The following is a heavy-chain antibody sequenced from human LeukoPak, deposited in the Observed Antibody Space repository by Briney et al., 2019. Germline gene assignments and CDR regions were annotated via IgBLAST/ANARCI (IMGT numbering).Heavy chain of an antibody. CDR1: GFTFSSYA. Sequence: GGSLRLSCAASGFTFSSYAMSWVRQAPGKGLEWVAVISYDGSNKYYADSVKGRFTISRDNSKNTLYLQMNSLRAEDTAVYYCAREARRYSSGCSTFDYWGQGTLVTVSS. V-gene: IGHV3-30*04. J-gene: IGHJ4*02. CDR2: ISYDGSNK. D-gene: IGHD6-19*01. CDR3: AREARRYSSGCSTFDY.